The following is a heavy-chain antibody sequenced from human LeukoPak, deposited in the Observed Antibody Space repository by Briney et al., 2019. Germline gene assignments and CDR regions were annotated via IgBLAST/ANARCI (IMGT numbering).Heavy chain of an antibody. D-gene: IGHD2-21*02. CDR2: ISYDGSNK. Sequence: PGGSLRLSCAASGFTFSSYAMHWVRQAPGKGLEWVTVISYDGSNKYYTDSVKGRFTISRDNSKNTLYLQMNSLKTEDTAVYYCTSDIVVVTGVFSDPLVMTDYWGQGTLVTVSS. V-gene: IGHV3-30*04. CDR1: GFTFSSYA. J-gene: IGHJ4*02. CDR3: TSDIVVVTGVFSDPLVMTDY.